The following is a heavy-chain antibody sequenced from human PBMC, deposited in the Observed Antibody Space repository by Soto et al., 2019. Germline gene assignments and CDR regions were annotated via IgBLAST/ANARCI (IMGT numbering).Heavy chain of an antibody. CDR1: GFTFSVYG. CDR3: AKDGSHLAVAGTSPTSYFYGLAV. Sequence: QVLLVESGGGVVQPGRSLRLSCAASGFTFSVYGMHWVRQAPGKGLEWVALVSYDGSIKYYADSVKGRFTISRDNSKNTLYLQMNSLRVEDTAVYYCAKDGSHLAVAGTSPTSYFYGLAVWGQGTTVTVSS. D-gene: IGHD6-19*01. CDR2: VSYDGSIK. J-gene: IGHJ6*02. V-gene: IGHV3-30*18.